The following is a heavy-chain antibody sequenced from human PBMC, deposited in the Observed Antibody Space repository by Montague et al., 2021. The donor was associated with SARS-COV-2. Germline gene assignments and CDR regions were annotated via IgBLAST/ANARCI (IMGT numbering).Heavy chain of an antibody. CDR1: GFPFRIYAM. V-gene: IGHV4-4*01. J-gene: IGHJ4*02. CDR3: ARGGLGNRGFDY. D-gene: IGHD3/OR15-3a*01. Sequence: SLRLSCAASGFPFRIYAMSWVRQSPGKGLEWVGEIYLSGFTQYNPSVKSRVSISLDGSRSQFSLRLTSVTAADTAVYFCARGGLGNRGFDYWGQGTLVTVSS. CDR2: IYLSGFT.